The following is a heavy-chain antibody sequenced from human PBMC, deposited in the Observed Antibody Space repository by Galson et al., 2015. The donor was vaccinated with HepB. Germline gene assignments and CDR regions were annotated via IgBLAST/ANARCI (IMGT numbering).Heavy chain of an antibody. CDR2: ISGSGGST. V-gene: IGHV3-23*01. CDR1: GFTFSSYA. J-gene: IGHJ4*02. D-gene: IGHD3-10*01. CDR3: ARLWFRGYYFDY. Sequence: SLRLSCAASGFTFSSYAMSWVRQAPGKGLEWVSAISGSGGSTYYADSVKGRFTISRDNSKNTLYLQMNSLRAEDTAVYYCARLWFRGYYFDYWGQGTLVTVSS.